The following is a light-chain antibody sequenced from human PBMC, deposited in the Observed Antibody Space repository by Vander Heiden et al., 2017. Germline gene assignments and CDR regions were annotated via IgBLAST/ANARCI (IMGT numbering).Light chain of an antibody. Sequence: DIQMTPSPSSLPASVGDRVTITCRASQSISNYLNWYQQKPGKAPKLLIFAASSLQSGVPSGFSGSGSGTDFTLTISSLQPEDFATYYCQQSVTTPYTFGQGTKLQIK. V-gene: IGKV1-39*01. J-gene: IGKJ2*01. CDR3: QQSVTTPYT. CDR1: QSISNY. CDR2: AAS.